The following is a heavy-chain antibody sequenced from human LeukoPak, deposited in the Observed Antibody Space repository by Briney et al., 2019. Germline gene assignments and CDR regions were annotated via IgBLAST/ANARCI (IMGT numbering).Heavy chain of an antibody. J-gene: IGHJ4*02. CDR2: VSKDGNTK. D-gene: IGHD4-23*01. Sequence: GTSLRLSCVASGFTFSTYAIHWVRQAPGKGLEWVAVVSKDGNTKYYADSVKGRFTISRDNSKNTLYLQMNSLRVEDTAVYYCAKGGLHGGNSDYWGQGTLVTVSS. CDR1: GFTFSTYA. V-gene: IGHV3-30*04. CDR3: AKGGLHGGNSDY.